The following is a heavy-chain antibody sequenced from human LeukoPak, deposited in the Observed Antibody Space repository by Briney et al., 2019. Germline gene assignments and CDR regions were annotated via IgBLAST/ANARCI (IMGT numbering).Heavy chain of an antibody. J-gene: IGHJ3*02. CDR2: IRYDGINK. CDR1: GFTSSTHG. V-gene: IGHV3-30*02. CDR3: AKEGDYYGSGSYRDGFDI. Sequence: GGSLRLSCAASGFTSSTHGMHWVRQAPGKGLEWVAFIRYDGINKYYADSVKGRFTISRDSFKNTLYLQMNSLRPEDTAVYYCAKEGDYYGSGSYRDGFDIWGQGTRATVSS. D-gene: IGHD3-10*01.